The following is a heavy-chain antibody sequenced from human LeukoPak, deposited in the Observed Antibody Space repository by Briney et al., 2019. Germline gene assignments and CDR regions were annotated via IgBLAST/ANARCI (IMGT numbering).Heavy chain of an antibody. J-gene: IGHJ4*02. CDR2: ISQSGTT. Sequence: SETLSLTRTVSGGSISSSGYYWDWIRQPPGKGLEWIGSISQSGTTYYNPPLKSRVTIFVDTSKSQFSLKLNSVTAADTAVYYCARRRVVARGYFDYWGQGVLVTVSS. CDR3: ARRRVVARGYFDY. D-gene: IGHD2-15*01. CDR1: GGSISSSGYY. V-gene: IGHV4-39*01.